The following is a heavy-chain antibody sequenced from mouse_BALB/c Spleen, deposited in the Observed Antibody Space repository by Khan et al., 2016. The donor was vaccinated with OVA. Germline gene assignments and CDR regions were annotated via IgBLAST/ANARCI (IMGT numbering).Heavy chain of an antibody. CDR3: ARAYYRYDGYYAMDY. V-gene: IGHV2-6-4*01. Sequence: QVQLKESGPGPVAPSQSLSITCTVSGFSLSRYNIHWIRQPPGKGLEWLGMIWGGGGTDYNSTLKSRLSISKDNSKSQVFFKMNSLQTDDTAMYYCARAYYRYDGYYAMDYWGQGTSVTVSS. CDR1: GFSLSRYN. CDR2: IWGGGGT. D-gene: IGHD2-14*01. J-gene: IGHJ4*01.